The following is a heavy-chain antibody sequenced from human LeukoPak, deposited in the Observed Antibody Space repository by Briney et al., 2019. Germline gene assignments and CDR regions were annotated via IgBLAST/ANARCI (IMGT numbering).Heavy chain of an antibody. Sequence: PGGSLRLSCAASGFSVSDYYMSWVRQAPGKGLEWISYLRISGRTTYAKYAESGTGRFTISRDNAKNSLDLQMNSLRAEDTAMYYCARSPCGDSHLDYWGQGTLVTVSS. D-gene: IGHD4-17*01. J-gene: IGHJ4*02. V-gene: IGHV3-11*03. CDR2: LRISGRTT. CDR3: ARSPCGDSHLDY. CDR1: GFSVSDYY.